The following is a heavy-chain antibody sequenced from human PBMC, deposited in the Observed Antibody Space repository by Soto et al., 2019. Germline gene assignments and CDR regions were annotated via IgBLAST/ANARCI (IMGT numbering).Heavy chain of an antibody. V-gene: IGHV5-10-1*01. J-gene: IGHJ3*02. CDR1: GYSFTSYW. CDR2: IDPSDSYT. CDR3: ARNYIVVVPAVHDAFDI. D-gene: IGHD2-2*01. Sequence: GESLKISCKGSGYSFTSYWISWVRQMPGKGLEWMGRIDPSDSYTNYSPSFQGHVTISADKSISTAYLQWSSLKASDTAMYYCARNYIVVVPAVHDAFDIWGQGTMVTVSS.